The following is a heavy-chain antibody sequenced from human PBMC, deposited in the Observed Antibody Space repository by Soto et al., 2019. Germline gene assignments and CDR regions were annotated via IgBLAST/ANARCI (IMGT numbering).Heavy chain of an antibody. Sequence: EVQLVESGGGLVQPGGSLRLSCAASGFAFSSYAMSWVRQAPGKGLECLSYISSDIVTVHYADSVKGRFTIYRDNAQHSLYLKISSLRDEDTAVYYCARDRRYAEYSIDYWGQGTLVTVSS. CDR1: GFAFSSYA. CDR2: ISSDIVTV. V-gene: IGHV3-48*02. J-gene: IGHJ4*02. CDR3: ARDRRYAEYSIDY. D-gene: IGHD2-15*01.